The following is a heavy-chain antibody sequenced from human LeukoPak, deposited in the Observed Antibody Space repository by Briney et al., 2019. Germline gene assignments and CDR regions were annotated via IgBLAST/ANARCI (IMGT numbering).Heavy chain of an antibody. J-gene: IGHJ5*02. CDR2: IYYSGST. D-gene: IGHD6-19*01. V-gene: IGHV4-39*01. CDR3: ARHPAVAGSSWFDP. Sequence: PSETLSLTCTVSGGSISSGGYYWSWIRQHPGKGLEWIGSIYYSGSTYYNPSLKSRVTISVDTSKNQFSLKLSSVTAADTAVYYCARHPAVAGSSWFDPWGQGTLVTVSS. CDR1: GGSISSGGYY.